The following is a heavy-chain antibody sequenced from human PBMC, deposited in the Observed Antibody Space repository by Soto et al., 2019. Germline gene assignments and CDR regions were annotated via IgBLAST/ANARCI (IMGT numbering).Heavy chain of an antibody. V-gene: IGHV1-3*01. D-gene: IGHD3-10*01. CDR3: AREGELWFGEYLDY. CDR1: GNTFTRHA. J-gene: IGHJ4*02. Sequence: QVQLVQSGAEVKKPGASVKVSCKASGNTFTRHAMHWVRQAPGQRLEGMGWINAGNGNTKYSQRIQGRVTITWDTSASTGYMELRSLRSEDTAVYYCAREGELWFGEYLDYWGQGTLVTVSS. CDR2: INAGNGNT.